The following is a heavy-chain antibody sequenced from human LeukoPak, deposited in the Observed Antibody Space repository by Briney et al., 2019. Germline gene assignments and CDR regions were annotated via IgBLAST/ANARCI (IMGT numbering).Heavy chain of an antibody. CDR3: ARSRPGIAVPNWFDP. Sequence: PGGSLRLSCAASGFTFSSYGMHWVRQAPGKGLEWVAVIWYDGSNKYYADSVKGRFTISRDNSKNTLYLQMNSLRAEDTAVYYCARSRPGIAVPNWFDPWGQGTLVTVSS. CDR2: IWYDGSNK. CDR1: GFTFSSYG. J-gene: IGHJ5*02. D-gene: IGHD6-19*01. V-gene: IGHV3-33*01.